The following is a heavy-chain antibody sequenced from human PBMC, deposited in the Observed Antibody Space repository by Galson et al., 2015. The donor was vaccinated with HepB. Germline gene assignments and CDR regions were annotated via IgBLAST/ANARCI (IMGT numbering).Heavy chain of an antibody. J-gene: IGHJ4*02. Sequence: LSLTCAVYGGPFSGYSWSWIRQPPGKGLEWIGEINHSGTTNYNPSLKSRVAISLDTSKNQFSVNLTSVTAADTAVYYCRRGHCVGSICYDSWGQGSLVTVSS. V-gene: IGHV4-34*01. D-gene: IGHD2-21*01. CDR1: GGPFSGYS. CDR3: RRGHCVGSICYDS. CDR2: INHSGTT.